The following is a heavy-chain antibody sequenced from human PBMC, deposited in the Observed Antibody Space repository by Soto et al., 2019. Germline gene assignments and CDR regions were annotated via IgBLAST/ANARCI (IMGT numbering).Heavy chain of an antibody. Sequence: TSETLSLTCAVYGGSFSGYYWSWIRQPPGKGLEWIGEINHSGSTNYNPSLKSRVTISVDTSKNQFSLKLSSVTAADTAVYYCARGSKPPASVIVATVFDYWGQGTLVTVSS. D-gene: IGHD5-12*01. J-gene: IGHJ4*02. CDR1: GGSFSGYY. V-gene: IGHV4-34*01. CDR2: INHSGST. CDR3: ARGSKPPASVIVATVFDY.